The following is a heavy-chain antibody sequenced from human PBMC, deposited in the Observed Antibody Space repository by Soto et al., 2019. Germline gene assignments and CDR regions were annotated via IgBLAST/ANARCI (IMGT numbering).Heavy chain of an antibody. CDR2: IIPIFGTA. V-gene: IGHV1-69*13. J-gene: IGHJ6*02. CDR3: ARDRGYCSSTSCPNEYYYYYGMDV. D-gene: IGHD2-2*01. Sequence: VKVSCKASGGTFSSYAISWVRQAPGQGLEWMGGIIPIFGTANYAQKFQGRVTITADESTSTAYMELSSLRSEDTAVYYCARDRGYCSSTSCPNEYYYYYGMDVWGQGTTVTVSS. CDR1: GGTFSSYA.